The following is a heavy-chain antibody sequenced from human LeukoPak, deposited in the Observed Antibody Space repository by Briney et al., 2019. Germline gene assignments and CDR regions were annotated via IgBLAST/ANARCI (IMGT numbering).Heavy chain of an antibody. CDR2: INPNSGGT. J-gene: IGHJ4*02. CDR1: GYTFTGYY. Sequence: ASVKVSCKASGYTFTGYYMHWVRQAPGQGLEWMGRINPNSGGTNYAQKFQGRVTMTRDTSISTAYMELSRLRSDDTAVYYCARAPAYCGGDCYPDYWGQGTLVTVSS. V-gene: IGHV1-2*06. D-gene: IGHD2-21*01. CDR3: ARAPAYCGGDCYPDY.